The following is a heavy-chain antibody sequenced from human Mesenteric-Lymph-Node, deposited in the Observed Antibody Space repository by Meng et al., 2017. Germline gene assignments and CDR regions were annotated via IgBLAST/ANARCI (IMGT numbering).Heavy chain of an antibody. D-gene: IGHD6-19*01. J-gene: IGHJ3*02. V-gene: IGHV5-51*01. CDR2: IYPGDSDT. CDR1: GYRFTSHW. CDR3: ARRVAVAGEGAGDGFDI. Sequence: KVSCKGSGYRFTSHWIGWVRQMSGKGLEWMGLIYPGDSDTRYSPSFQGQVTISADKSISTAYLQWNSLKASDTAMYYCARRVAVAGEGAGDGFDIWGQGTMVTVSS.